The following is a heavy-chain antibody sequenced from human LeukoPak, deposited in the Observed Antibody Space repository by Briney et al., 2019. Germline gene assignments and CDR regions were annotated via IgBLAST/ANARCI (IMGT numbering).Heavy chain of an antibody. Sequence: SETLSLTCSVSGDSINNLWWSWIRQPAGKGLEWIGRIYTSGSTNYNPSLKSRVTMSVDTSKNQFSLKLSSVTAADTAVYYCARNLGYCSGGSCPVVYWGQGTLVTVSS. V-gene: IGHV4-4*07. CDR3: ARNLGYCSGGSCPVVY. J-gene: IGHJ4*02. D-gene: IGHD2-15*01. CDR2: IYTSGST. CDR1: GDSINNLW.